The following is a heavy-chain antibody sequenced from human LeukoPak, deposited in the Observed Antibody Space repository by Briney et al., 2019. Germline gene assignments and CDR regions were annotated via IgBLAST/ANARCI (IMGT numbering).Heavy chain of an antibody. V-gene: IGHV3-23*01. CDR1: GFTFAAYG. J-gene: IGHJ4*02. CDR3: AKRGYCTNGECYLTDY. D-gene: IGHD2-8*01. Sequence: GRFLRLSRAASGFTFAAYGMRWVRQAPGEGLGWVSTIRVNGANTYYADSVKGRFTISTDNSKNTLYMQMNSLRAEDTAVYYCAKRGYCTNGECYLTDYWGQGTLVTVSS. CDR2: IRVNGANT.